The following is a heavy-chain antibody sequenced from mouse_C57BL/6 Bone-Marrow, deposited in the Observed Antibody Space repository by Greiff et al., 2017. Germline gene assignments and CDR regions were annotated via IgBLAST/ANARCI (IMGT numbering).Heavy chain of an antibody. D-gene: IGHD2-4*01. V-gene: IGHV1-39*01. J-gene: IGHJ4*01. CDR3: ERGYDYDYGMDY. CDR2: INPNYGTT. CDR1: GYSFTDYN. Sequence: EVQLQQSGPELVKPGASVKISCKASGYSFTDYNMNWVKQSHGQSLEWIGVINPNYGTTSYNQKFKGKATLTVDQSSSTAYMQLNSLTSEDSAVYYGERGYDYDYGMDYWGQGTAVTVSS.